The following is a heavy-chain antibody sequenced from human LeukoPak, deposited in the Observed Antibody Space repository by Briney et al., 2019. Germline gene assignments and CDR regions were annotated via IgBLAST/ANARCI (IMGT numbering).Heavy chain of an antibody. D-gene: IGHD2-2*01. CDR1: GGSFSGYY. Sequence: SETLSLTCAVYGGSFSGYYWSWIRQPPGKGLEWIGEINHSGSTNYNPSLKSRVTISVDTSKNQFSLKLSSVTAADTAVYYCARRPIVYCSSTSCYPRQNWFDPWGQGTLVTVSS. CDR3: ARRPIVYCSSTSCYPRQNWFDP. J-gene: IGHJ5*02. V-gene: IGHV4-34*01. CDR2: INHSGST.